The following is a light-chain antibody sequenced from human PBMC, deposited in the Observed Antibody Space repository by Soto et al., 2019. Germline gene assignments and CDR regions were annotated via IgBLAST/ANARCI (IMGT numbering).Light chain of an antibody. J-gene: IGKJ1*01. CDR1: HSVTSN. CDR3: QQYYHWPRT. V-gene: IGKV3-15*01. Sequence: EMAVTHSPATRSVPPGKRAPLSCGASHSVTSNLAWYQQKCGQTPRLLIYAASTRATGIPARFSGSGSGTDFNLTITSLQSEDFAVYYCQQYYHWPRTFGQGTKVDIK. CDR2: AAS.